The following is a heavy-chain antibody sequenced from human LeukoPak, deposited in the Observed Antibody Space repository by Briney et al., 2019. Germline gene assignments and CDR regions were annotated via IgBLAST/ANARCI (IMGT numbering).Heavy chain of an antibody. D-gene: IGHD2-2*01. CDR3: ARGYCSSTSCYRFDS. CDR1: GYSFTTFW. Sequence: GVSLQISCKGSGYSFTTFWIGWVRRMPGKGLEWMGIIYPDDSDTRYSPSFQGQVTISADKSISTAYLQWSSLKASDTAMYYCARGYCSSTSCYRFDSWGQGTLVTVSS. V-gene: IGHV5-51*01. J-gene: IGHJ4*02. CDR2: IYPDDSDT.